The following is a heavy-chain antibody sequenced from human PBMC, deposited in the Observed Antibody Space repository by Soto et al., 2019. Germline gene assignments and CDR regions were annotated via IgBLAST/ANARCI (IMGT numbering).Heavy chain of an antibody. CDR2: IIPIFGTA. CDR1: GGTFSSYA. V-gene: IGHV1-69*13. Sequence: SVKVYCKASGGTFSSYAISWVRQAPGQGLEWMGGIIPIFGTANYAQKFQGRVTITADESTSTAYMELSSVRSEDTAVYYCARDAYYCCDCYLGPFDYSSQGTLVTVSS. J-gene: IGHJ4*02. D-gene: IGHD2-21*02. CDR3: ARDAYYCCDCYLGPFDY.